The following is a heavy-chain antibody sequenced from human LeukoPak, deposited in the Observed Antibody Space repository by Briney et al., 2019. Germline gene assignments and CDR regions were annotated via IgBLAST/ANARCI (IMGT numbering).Heavy chain of an antibody. V-gene: IGHV4-59*08. D-gene: IGHD2-21*01. CDR2: IYYTGST. CDR3: PRHPYGGPDY. CDR1: GGSISSHY. Sequence: KPSQTLSLTSTVTGGSISSHYWSWIRQPPGKGLEWIGYIYYTGSTNYNPSLKSRFTISLDTSRNQFSLKLTSVTAAEPPVNCCPRHPYGGPDYWGEGTLLSVPS. J-gene: IGHJ4*02.